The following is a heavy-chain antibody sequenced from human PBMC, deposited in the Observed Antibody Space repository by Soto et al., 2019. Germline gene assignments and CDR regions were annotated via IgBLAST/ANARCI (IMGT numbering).Heavy chain of an antibody. CDR3: ASGWYDSSGYYNYGIDV. Sequence: PWDSLKISCKGSGYSFTSYWIGWVRQMPGKGLEWMGIIYPGDSDTRYSPSFQGQVTISADKSISTAYLQWSSLKASDTAMYYCASGWYDSSGYYNYGIDVCGQGSTVTVSS. J-gene: IGHJ6*02. V-gene: IGHV5-51*01. CDR2: IYPGDSDT. D-gene: IGHD3-22*01. CDR1: GYSFTSYW.